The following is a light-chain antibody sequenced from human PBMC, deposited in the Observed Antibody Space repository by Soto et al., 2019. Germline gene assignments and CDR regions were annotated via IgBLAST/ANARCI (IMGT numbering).Light chain of an antibody. Sequence: EIVMTQSPATLSVSPGERAPLSFRASQSVSSNLAWYQQKPGQAPRLLIYGPSTRATSIPVRFSGSGSGTEFTLTISSLQSEDFAVYYCQQYNNWPPWTFGQGTKVEIK. V-gene: IGKV3-15*01. CDR1: QSVSSN. J-gene: IGKJ1*01. CDR2: GPS. CDR3: QQYNNWPPWT.